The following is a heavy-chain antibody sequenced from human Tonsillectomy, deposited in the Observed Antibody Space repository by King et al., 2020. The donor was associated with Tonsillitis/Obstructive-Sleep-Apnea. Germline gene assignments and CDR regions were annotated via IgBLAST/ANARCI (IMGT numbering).Heavy chain of an antibody. Sequence: QLVQSGAEVKKPGSSVKVSCKASGGTFSSYAISWVRQAPGQGLEWMGGIIPIFGTANYAQKFQGRVTITADESTSTAYMELSSLRSEDTAVYYCARGLRYFDGSAFDIWGQGIMVTVSS. CDR3: ARGLRYFDGSAFDI. CDR2: IIPIFGTA. J-gene: IGHJ3*02. V-gene: IGHV1-69*01. D-gene: IGHD3-9*01. CDR1: GGTFSSYA.